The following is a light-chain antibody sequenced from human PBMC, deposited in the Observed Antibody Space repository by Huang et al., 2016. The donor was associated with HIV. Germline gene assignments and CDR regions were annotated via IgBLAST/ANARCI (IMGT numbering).Light chain of an antibody. J-gene: IGKJ4*01. CDR3: QQRSSGVT. CDR2: DTS. CDR1: QSVGNY. Sequence: IVLTQSPATLSWYPGERVTLSCRASQSVGNYIAWYQQHPGQSPKILIYDTSNRATGTPGRFSGSGSGKDFTLTISSLQSEDFAVYYCQQRSSGVTFGGGTKVQVK. V-gene: IGKV3-11*01.